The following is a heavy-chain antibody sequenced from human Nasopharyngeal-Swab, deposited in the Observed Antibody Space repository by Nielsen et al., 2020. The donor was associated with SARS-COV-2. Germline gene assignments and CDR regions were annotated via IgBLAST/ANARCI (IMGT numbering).Heavy chain of an antibody. D-gene: IGHD3-3*01. CDR3: ARGGAEYYDFWSGYYVFDY. J-gene: IGHJ4*02. Sequence: WIRQPPGKGLEWIGYIYYSGSTNYNPSLKSRVTISVDTSKNQFSLKLGSVTAADTAVYYCARGGAEYYDFWSGYYVFDYWGQGTLVTVSS. V-gene: IGHV4-59*01. CDR2: IYYSGST.